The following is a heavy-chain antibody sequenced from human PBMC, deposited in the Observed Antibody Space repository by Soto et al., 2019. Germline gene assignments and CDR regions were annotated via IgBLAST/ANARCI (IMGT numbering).Heavy chain of an antibody. D-gene: IGHD6-13*01. Sequence: PSETLSLTCAVSGGSISSSNWWSWVRQPPGKGLGWNGEIYHSGSTNYNPSLKTRVTISVDKSKNQFSLKLSSVTAADTAVYYCARGQAAAGRRDQTFDYWGQGTLVTVSS. CDR1: GGSISSSNW. J-gene: IGHJ4*02. CDR3: ARGQAAAGRRDQTFDY. CDR2: IYHSGST. V-gene: IGHV4-4*02.